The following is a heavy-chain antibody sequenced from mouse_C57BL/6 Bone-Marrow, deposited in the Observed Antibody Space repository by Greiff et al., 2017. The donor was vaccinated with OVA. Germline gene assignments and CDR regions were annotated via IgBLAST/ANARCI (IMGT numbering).Heavy chain of an antibody. CDR1: GFTFSSYA. Sequence: EVHLVESGEGLVKPGGSLKLSCAASGFTFSSYAMSWVRQTPEKRLAWVASFSRGGVFIYYADTVKGGFTISRDNARNTLYLQMSSLKSEDTAMYYCTRDGYCAMDYWGQGTSVTVSS. CDR3: TRDGYCAMDY. D-gene: IGHD2-3*01. CDR2: FSRGGVFI. J-gene: IGHJ4*01. V-gene: IGHV5-9-1*02.